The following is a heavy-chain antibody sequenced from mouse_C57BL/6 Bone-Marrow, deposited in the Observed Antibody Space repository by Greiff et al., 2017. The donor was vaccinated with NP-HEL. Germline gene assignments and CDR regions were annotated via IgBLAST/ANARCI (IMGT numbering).Heavy chain of an antibody. CDR2: ISDGGSYT. D-gene: IGHD1-1*01. CDR3: ARDSHYYYGSSPRYCDV. Sequence: EVQLVESGGGLVKPGGSLKLSCAASGFTFSSYAMSWVRQTPEKRLEWVATISDGGSYTYYPDTVKGRFTISRDNAKNNLYLQMSHLKSEDTAMYYCARDSHYYYGSSPRYCDVWGTGTTVTVSS. CDR1: GFTFSSYA. J-gene: IGHJ1*03. V-gene: IGHV5-4*01.